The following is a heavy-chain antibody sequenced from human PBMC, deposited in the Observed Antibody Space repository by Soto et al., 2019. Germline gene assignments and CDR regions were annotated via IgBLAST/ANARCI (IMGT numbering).Heavy chain of an antibody. CDR3: AKGGYYDTSGYLGRLDY. D-gene: IGHD3-22*01. CDR1: GFTFSSYG. J-gene: IGHJ4*02. V-gene: IGHV3-30*18. CDR2: ISYDGSNR. Sequence: QVQLVESGGGVAQPGRSLRLSCVASGFTFSSYGIHWVRQAPGKGLEWVAVISYDGSNRYYADYVKGLITIFRDNSKNTLYLQMNSLGAEDTAVYYCAKGGYYDTSGYLGRLDYWGQGTLVTVSS.